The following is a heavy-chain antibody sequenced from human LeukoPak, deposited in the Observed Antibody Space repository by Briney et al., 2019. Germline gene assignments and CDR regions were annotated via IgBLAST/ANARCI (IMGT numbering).Heavy chain of an antibody. J-gene: IGHJ4*02. CDR2: IIPILGIA. D-gene: IGHD3-3*01. V-gene: IGHV1-69*04. CDR3: AREIDTIFGFDY. Sequence: SVKVSCKASGYTFTSYGISWVRQAPGQGLEWMGRIIPILGIANYAQKFQGRVTITADKSTSTAYMELSSLRSEDTAVYYCAREIDTIFGFDYWGQGTLVTVSS. CDR1: GYTFTSYG.